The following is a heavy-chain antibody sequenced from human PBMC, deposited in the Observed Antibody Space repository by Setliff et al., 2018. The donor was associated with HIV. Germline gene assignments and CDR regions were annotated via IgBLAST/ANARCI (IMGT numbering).Heavy chain of an antibody. Sequence: ASVKVSCKASGGTFSDYTVNWVRQAPGQGLEWMGIINPSNDATTYAQKFKGRVTMVSDTSTSTVYMELRTLRSEDTAVYYCAREHGTSSLKDWGQGTLVTVSS. J-gene: IGHJ4*02. CDR3: AREHGTSSLKD. V-gene: IGHV1-46*01. CDR1: GGTFSDYT. CDR2: INPSNDAT. D-gene: IGHD6-6*01.